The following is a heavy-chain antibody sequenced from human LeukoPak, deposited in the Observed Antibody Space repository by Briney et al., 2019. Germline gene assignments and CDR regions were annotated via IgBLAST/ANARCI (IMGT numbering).Heavy chain of an antibody. CDR2: IYYSGST. CDR1: GGSISSSSYS. Sequence: SETLSLTCTVSGGSISSSSYSWGWIRQPPGKGLEWIGTIYYSGSTYYNPSLKSRVTISVDTSKNQFSLKLTSVTAADTAVYYCARDQGGYKFDYWGQGTLVTVSS. D-gene: IGHD5-24*01. J-gene: IGHJ4*02. V-gene: IGHV4-39*07. CDR3: ARDQGGYKFDY.